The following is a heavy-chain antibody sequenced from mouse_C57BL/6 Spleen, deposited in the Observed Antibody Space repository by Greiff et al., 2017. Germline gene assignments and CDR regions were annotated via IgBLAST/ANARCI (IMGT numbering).Heavy chain of an antibody. CDR2: ISSGGSYT. V-gene: IGHV5-6*01. CDR3: ARHEGYYGFAY. D-gene: IGHD2-3*01. Sequence: EVMLVESGGDLVKPGGSLKLSCAASGFTFSSYGMSWVRQTPDKRLEWVATISSGGSYTYYPDSVKGRFTISRDNAKNTLYLQMSSLKSEDTAMYYCARHEGYYGFAYWGQGTLVTVSA. J-gene: IGHJ3*01. CDR1: GFTFSSYG.